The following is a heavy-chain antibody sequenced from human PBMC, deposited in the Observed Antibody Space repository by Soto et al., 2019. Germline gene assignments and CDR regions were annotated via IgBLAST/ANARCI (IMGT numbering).Heavy chain of an antibody. J-gene: IGHJ5*02. CDR2: MSYSGST. CDR3: ARVPGP. V-gene: IGHV4-30-4*01. CDR1: GGSISSGNYY. Sequence: PSETLSLTCTVSGGSISSGNYYWSWIRQPPGKGLEWIGFMSYSGSTSYNASLKSRVTISVDRSKNQFSLKLSSVTAADTAVYYCARVPGPWGHGTLVTVYS.